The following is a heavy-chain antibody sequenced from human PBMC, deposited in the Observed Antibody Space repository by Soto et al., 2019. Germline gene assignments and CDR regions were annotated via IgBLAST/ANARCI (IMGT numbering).Heavy chain of an antibody. J-gene: IGHJ4*02. CDR3: ARGGLMATTLDY. CDR2: IIPIFGTA. D-gene: IGHD1-1*01. Sequence: GASVKVSCKASGGTFSSYAISWVRQAPGQGLEWMGGIIPIFGTANYAQKFQGRVTITADESTSTAYMELSSLRSEDTAVYYCARGGLMATTLDYWGQGTLVTVSS. V-gene: IGHV1-69*13. CDR1: GGTFSSYA.